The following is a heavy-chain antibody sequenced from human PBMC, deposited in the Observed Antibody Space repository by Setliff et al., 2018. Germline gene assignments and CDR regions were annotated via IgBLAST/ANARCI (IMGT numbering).Heavy chain of an antibody. Sequence: PSETLSLTCTVSGGSVSSGDYWWAWIRQPPGKGPEWIGSINAGGTTYSSPSLKSRIALSVDTSKNQFSLKMKSATAADAALYPCARQLGRGFWTFDVWGQGTMVTVSS. CDR1: GGSVSSGDYW. J-gene: IGHJ3*01. D-gene: IGHD3-3*01. V-gene: IGHV4-39*01. CDR3: ARQLGRGFWTFDV. CDR2: INAGGTT.